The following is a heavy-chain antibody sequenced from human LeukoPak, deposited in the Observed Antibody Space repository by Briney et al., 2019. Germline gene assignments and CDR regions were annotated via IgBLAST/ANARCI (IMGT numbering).Heavy chain of an antibody. CDR2: IYHSGST. Sequence: PSETLSLTCTVSGGSISSSSYYWGWIRQPPGKGLEWIGSIYHSGSTYYNPSLKSRVTISVDTSKNQFSLKLSSVTAADTAVYYCAREVDYYDSSGFLYNWFDPWGQGTLVTVSS. V-gene: IGHV4-39*07. D-gene: IGHD3-22*01. J-gene: IGHJ5*02. CDR1: GGSISSSSYY. CDR3: AREVDYYDSSGFLYNWFDP.